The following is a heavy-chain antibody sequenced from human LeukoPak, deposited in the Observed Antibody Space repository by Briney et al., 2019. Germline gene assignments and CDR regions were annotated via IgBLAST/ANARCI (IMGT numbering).Heavy chain of an antibody. Sequence: PGGSLRLSCAASGFTFSSYSMNWVRQAPGKGLEWVSYISSSSSTIYYADSVKGRFTISRDNAKNSLYLQMNSLRAEDTAVYYCAREWEQYYFDYWGQGTLVSVST. D-gene: IGHD1-26*01. V-gene: IGHV3-48*01. CDR3: AREWEQYYFDY. CDR1: GFTFSSYS. J-gene: IGHJ4*02. CDR2: ISSSSSTI.